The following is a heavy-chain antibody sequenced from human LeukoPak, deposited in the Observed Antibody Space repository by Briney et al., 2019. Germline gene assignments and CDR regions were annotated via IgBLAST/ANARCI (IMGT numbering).Heavy chain of an antibody. CDR3: ARDRVAYCSGGSCYIFDY. Sequence: QPGGSLRLSCAASGFTFSSYAMHWVRQAPGKGLEWVAVISYDGSNKYYADSVKGRFTISRDNSKNTLYLQMNSLRAEDTAVYYCARDRVAYCSGGSCYIFDYWGQGTLVTVSS. D-gene: IGHD2-15*01. V-gene: IGHV3-30*04. J-gene: IGHJ4*02. CDR1: GFTFSSYA. CDR2: ISYDGSNK.